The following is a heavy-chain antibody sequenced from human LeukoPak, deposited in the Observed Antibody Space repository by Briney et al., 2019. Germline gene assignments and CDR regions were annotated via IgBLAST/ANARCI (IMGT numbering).Heavy chain of an antibody. Sequence: SVKVSXKASGGTLSSYAISWVRQAPGQGLEWMGGIIPIFGTANYAQKFQGRVTITTDESASTAYMELSSLRSEDTAVYYCAMVVTPGYYYYYYMDVWGKGTTVTVSS. CDR1: GGTLSSYA. D-gene: IGHD4-23*01. V-gene: IGHV1-69*05. CDR3: AMVVTPGYYYYYYMDV. J-gene: IGHJ6*03. CDR2: IIPIFGTA.